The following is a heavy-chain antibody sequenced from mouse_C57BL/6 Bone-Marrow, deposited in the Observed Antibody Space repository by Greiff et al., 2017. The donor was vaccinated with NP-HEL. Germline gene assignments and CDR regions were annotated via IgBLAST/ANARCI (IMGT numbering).Heavy chain of an antibody. CDR3: ARQGVEGFAY. J-gene: IGHJ3*01. D-gene: IGHD1-1*02. V-gene: IGHV5-6*02. CDR2: ISSGGSYT. CDR1: GFTFSSYG. Sequence: EVMLVESGGDLVKPGGSLKLSCAASGFTFSSYGMSWVRQTPDKRLEWVATISSGGSYTYYPDSVKGRFTISRDNAKNTLYLQMSSLKSEYTAMYYCARQGVEGFAYWGQGTLVTVSA.